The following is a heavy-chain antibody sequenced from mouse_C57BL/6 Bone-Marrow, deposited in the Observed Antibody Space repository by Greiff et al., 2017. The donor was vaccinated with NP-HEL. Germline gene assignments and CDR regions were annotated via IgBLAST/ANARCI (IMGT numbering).Heavy chain of an antibody. J-gene: IGHJ2*01. CDR1: GYTFTSYW. V-gene: IGHV1-53*01. CDR3: ASAAVYYYGSRAFGY. D-gene: IGHD1-1*01. Sequence: VQLQQPGTELVKPGASVKLSCKASGYTFTSYWMHWVKQRPGQGLEWIGNINPSNGGTNYNEKFKSKATLTVDKSSSTAYMQLSSLTSEDSAVYYCASAAVYYYGSRAFGYWGQGTTLTVSS. CDR2: INPSNGGT.